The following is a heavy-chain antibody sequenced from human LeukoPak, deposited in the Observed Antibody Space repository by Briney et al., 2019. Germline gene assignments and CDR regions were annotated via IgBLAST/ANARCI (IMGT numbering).Heavy chain of an antibody. CDR1: GFTFSNHW. CDR2: IKQDGSKK. Sequence: GGSLRLSCAASGFTFSNHWMAWVRQAPGEGLEWVAHIKQDGSKKEYVDSVKGRFTISRDNAKNSVYLQMNSLTAEDTALHYCARWRWRQSEFDYWGQGTLVTVSS. CDR3: ARWRWRQSEFDY. D-gene: IGHD5-24*01. V-gene: IGHV3-7*02. J-gene: IGHJ4*02.